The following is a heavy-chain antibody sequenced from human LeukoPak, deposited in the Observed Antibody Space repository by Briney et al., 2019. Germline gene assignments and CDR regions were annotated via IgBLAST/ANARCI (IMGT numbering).Heavy chain of an antibody. CDR2: IYYSGST. D-gene: IGHD3-3*01. V-gene: IGHV4-59*01. J-gene: IGHJ5*02. CDR1: GGSISSYY. CDR3: ARGGATIFGGLQFDP. Sequence: SETLSLTCTVSGGSISSYYWSWIRRPPGKGLEWIGYIYYSGSTNYNPSLKSRVTISVDTSKNQFSLKLSSVTAADTAVYYCARGGATIFGGLQFDPWGQGTLVTVSS.